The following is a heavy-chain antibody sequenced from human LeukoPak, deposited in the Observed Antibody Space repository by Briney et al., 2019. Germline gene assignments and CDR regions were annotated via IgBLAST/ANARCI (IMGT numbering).Heavy chain of an antibody. CDR1: GFIFSDSA. CDR2: IRSKANNYAT. D-gene: IGHD7-27*01. V-gene: IGHV3-73*01. J-gene: IGHJ4*02. Sequence: PGGSLRLSCAASGFIFSDSAIHWVRQASGKGLEWVGRIRSKANNYATAYPESVKGRFTISRDDSKNTAYLQMNSLRAEDTAVYYCARDLNWETYWGQGTLVSVSS. CDR3: ARDLNWETY.